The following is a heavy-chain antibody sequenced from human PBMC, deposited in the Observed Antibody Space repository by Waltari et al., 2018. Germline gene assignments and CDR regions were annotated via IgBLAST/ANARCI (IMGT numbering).Heavy chain of an antibody. CDR2: IWYDGSNK. J-gene: IGHJ4*02. CDR1: GFTFRSYG. D-gene: IGHD2-15*01. Sequence: QVQLVESGGGVVQPGRSLRLPCSASGFTFRSYGMHWVRPAPGKGLEWVAVIWYDGSNKYYADSVKGRFTISRDNSKNTLYLQMNSLRAEDTAVYYCARDCCSGGSCYFFDYWGQGTLVTVSS. V-gene: IGHV3-33*01. CDR3: ARDCCSGGSCYFFDY.